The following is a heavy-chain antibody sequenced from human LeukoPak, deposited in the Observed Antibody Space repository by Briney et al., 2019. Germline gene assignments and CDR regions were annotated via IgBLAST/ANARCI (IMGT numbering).Heavy chain of an antibody. CDR3: ARGARFTMVRGVIITPPRYYYYYMDV. J-gene: IGHJ6*03. CDR2: INPNSGGT. V-gene: IGHV1-2*02. D-gene: IGHD3-10*01. CDR1: GYTFTGYY. Sequence: ASVKVSCKASGYTFTGYYMHWVRQAPGQGLEWMGWINPNSGGTNYAQKFQGRVTMTRDTSISTAYMELSSLRSEDTAVYYCARGARFTMVRGVIITPPRYYYYYMDVWGKGTTVTVSS.